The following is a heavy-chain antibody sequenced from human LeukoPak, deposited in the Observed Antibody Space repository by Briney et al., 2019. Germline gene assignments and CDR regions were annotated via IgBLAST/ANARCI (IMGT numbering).Heavy chain of an antibody. D-gene: IGHD5-12*01. J-gene: IGHJ5*02. CDR1: GGSISSASYY. Sequence: KASETLSLTCTVSGGSISSASYYWSWIRQPAGKGLEWIGRIYTSGSINDNPSLKSRVTISVDTSKNQFSLKLSSVTAADTAVYCCARERLGFDPWGQGTLVTVSS. V-gene: IGHV4-61*02. CDR2: IYTSGSI. CDR3: ARERLGFDP.